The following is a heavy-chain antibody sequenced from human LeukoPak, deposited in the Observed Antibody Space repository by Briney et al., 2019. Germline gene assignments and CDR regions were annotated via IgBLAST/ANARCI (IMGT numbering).Heavy chain of an antibody. J-gene: IGHJ4*02. CDR2: ISGSGGST. Sequence: GGSLRLSCAASGFTFSSYAMSWVRQAPGKGLERVSGISGSGGSTYYADSVKGRFTISRDNSKNTLSLQMNSLRAEDTAVYYCAKDEYSSGYIRGFDYWGRGTLVTVSS. CDR3: AKDEYSSGYIRGFDY. V-gene: IGHV3-23*01. CDR1: GFTFSSYA. D-gene: IGHD5-18*01.